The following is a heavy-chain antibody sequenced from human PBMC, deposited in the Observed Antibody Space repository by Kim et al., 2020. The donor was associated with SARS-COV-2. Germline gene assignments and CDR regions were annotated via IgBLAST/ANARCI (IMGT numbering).Heavy chain of an antibody. CDR2: ISGSGATT. CDR3: ARGATTATTGGDY. CDR1: GFTFSNYA. V-gene: IGHV3-23*01. J-gene: IGHJ4*02. D-gene: IGHD4-17*01. Sequence: GGSLRLSCAASGFTFSNYAMTWVRQAPGKGLEWISAISGSGATTYYTDSVKGRFTISRDTSKNTVFLQINSLRAEDTAVYYCARGATTATTGGDYWGQGTLVTVSS.